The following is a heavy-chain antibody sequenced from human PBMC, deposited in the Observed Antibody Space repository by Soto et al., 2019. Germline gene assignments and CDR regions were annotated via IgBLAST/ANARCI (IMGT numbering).Heavy chain of an antibody. CDR1: GFTFSSYA. Sequence: PGGSLRLSCAASGFTFSSYAMSWVRQAPGKGLEWVSAISGSGGSTYYADSVKGRFTISRDNSKNTLYLQMNSLRAEDTAVYYCAKVQNYYDSSGPLDYWGQGTLVTVSS. V-gene: IGHV3-23*01. D-gene: IGHD3-22*01. CDR3: AKVQNYYDSSGPLDY. J-gene: IGHJ4*02. CDR2: ISGSGGST.